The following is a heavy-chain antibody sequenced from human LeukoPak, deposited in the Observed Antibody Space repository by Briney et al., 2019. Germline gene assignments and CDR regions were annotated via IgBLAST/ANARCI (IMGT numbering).Heavy chain of an antibody. CDR3: ARCYYDSSGYYYDAFDI. Sequence: SETLSLTCTVSGYPISSGYYWGWIRQPPGKGLEWIGSIYHSGSTYYNPSLKSRVTISVDTSKNQFSLKLSSVTAADTAVYYCARCYYDSSGYYYDAFDIWGQGTMVTVSS. CDR1: GYPISSGYY. V-gene: IGHV4-38-2*02. D-gene: IGHD3-22*01. CDR2: IYHSGST. J-gene: IGHJ3*02.